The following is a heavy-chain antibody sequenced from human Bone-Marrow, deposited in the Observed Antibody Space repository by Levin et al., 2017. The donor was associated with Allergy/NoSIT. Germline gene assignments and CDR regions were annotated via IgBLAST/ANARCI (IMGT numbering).Heavy chain of an antibody. Sequence: GESLKISCKASGYTFTSYDINWVRQATGQGLEWMGWMNPNSGNTGYAQKFQGRVTMTRNTSISTAYMELSSLRSEDTAVYYCARVMSGSYFELYYYYGMDVWGQGTTVTVSS. D-gene: IGHD1-26*01. CDR1: GYTFTSYD. CDR3: ARVMSGSYFELYYYYGMDV. V-gene: IGHV1-8*01. J-gene: IGHJ6*02. CDR2: MNPNSGNT.